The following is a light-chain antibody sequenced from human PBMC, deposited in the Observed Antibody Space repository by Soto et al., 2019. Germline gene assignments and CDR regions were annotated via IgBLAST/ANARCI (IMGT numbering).Light chain of an antibody. CDR2: LGS. V-gene: IGKV2-28*01. CDR1: QSLLHSNGYNY. Sequence: DIVMTQSPLSLPVTPGEPASISCRSSQSLLHSNGYNYLDWYLQKPGQSPQLLIYLGSNRASGVPDRFSGSGSGTDFTLKISRVEAEDVGVYCCMQALQTSSTWTFGQGTKVEIK. CDR3: MQALQTSSTWT. J-gene: IGKJ1*01.